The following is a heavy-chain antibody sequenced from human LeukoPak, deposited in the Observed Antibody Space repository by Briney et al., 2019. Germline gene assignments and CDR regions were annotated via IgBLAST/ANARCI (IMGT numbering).Heavy chain of an antibody. CDR3: ARGEVSGSYGIAFDY. CDR1: GYTFISYG. V-gene: IGHV1-18*01. Sequence: GASVKVSCKASGYTFISYGISWVRQAPGQGLEWMGWISAYNGNTNYAQKFQGRVTMTTDTSTSTAYMELRSLRSDDTAVYYCARGEVSGSYGIAFDYWGQGNLVTVSS. D-gene: IGHD1-26*01. J-gene: IGHJ4*02. CDR2: ISAYNGNT.